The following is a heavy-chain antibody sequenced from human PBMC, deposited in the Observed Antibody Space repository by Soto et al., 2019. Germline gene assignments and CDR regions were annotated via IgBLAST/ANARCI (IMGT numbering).Heavy chain of an antibody. J-gene: IGHJ6*02. CDR1: GGTFSSYA. CDR2: IIPIFGTA. V-gene: IGHV1-69*01. CDR3: ALGYCSGGSCSYYGMDV. D-gene: IGHD2-15*01. Sequence: QVQLVQSGAEVKKPGSSVKVFCKASGGTFSSYAISWVRQAPGQGLEWMGGIIPIFGTANYAQKFQGRVTITADESTSTAYMELSSLRSEDTAVYYCALGYCSGGSCSYYGMDVWGQGTTVTVSS.